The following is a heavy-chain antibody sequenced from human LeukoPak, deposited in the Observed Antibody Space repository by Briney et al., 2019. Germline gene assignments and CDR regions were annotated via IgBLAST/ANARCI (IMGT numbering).Heavy chain of an antibody. CDR3: ARDSGEGPQSDYFDY. CDR1: GFTFSSYA. V-gene: IGHV3-30-3*01. CDR2: ISYDGSNK. Sequence: QAGGSLRLSCAASGFTFSSYAMHWVRQAPGKGLEWVAVISYDGSNKYYADSVKGRFTISRDNSKNTLYLQMNSLRAEDTAAYYCARDSGEGPQSDYFDYWGQGTLVTVSS. D-gene: IGHD3-10*01. J-gene: IGHJ4*02.